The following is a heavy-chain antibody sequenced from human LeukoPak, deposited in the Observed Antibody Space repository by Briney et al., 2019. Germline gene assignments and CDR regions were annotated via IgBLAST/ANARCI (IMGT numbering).Heavy chain of an antibody. CDR2: ISAYNGNT. CDR1: GYTFSGYY. J-gene: IGHJ4*02. CDR3: ARRSYDSSKTFDY. Sequence: ASVKVSCKASGYTFSGYYLHWVRQAPGQGLEWMGWISAYNGNTNYAQKLQGRVTITRNTSISTAYMELSSLRSEDTAVYYCARRSYDSSKTFDYWGRGTLVTVSS. V-gene: IGHV1-8*03. D-gene: IGHD3-22*01.